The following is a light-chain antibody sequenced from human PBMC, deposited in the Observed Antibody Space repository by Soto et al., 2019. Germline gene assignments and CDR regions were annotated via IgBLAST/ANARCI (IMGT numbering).Light chain of an antibody. CDR3: QQYDSPFT. CDR1: QSITSY. CDR2: GAS. V-gene: IGKV3-20*01. Sequence: EIELTQSPSTLSVFPGERFTLSCRASQSITSYLAWYQQKPGQAPRLLIYGASNLDAGIPERFSGSGSGTDFTLTISSLEPEDFAVYYCQQYDSPFTFGQGTRLEIK. J-gene: IGKJ5*01.